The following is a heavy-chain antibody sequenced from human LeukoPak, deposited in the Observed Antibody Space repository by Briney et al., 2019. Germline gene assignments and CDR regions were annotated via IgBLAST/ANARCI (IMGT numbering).Heavy chain of an antibody. CDR1: GYTFTGYY. CDR2: INPNSGGT. V-gene: IGHV1-2*02. Sequence: ASVKVSCKASGYTFTGYYIHWVRQAPGQGLEWMGWINPNSGGTSYAQKFQGRVTMTRDTSISTAYMELSRLTSDDTAVYYCARDSYFDYWGQGTLVTVSS. CDR3: ARDSYFDY. J-gene: IGHJ4*02.